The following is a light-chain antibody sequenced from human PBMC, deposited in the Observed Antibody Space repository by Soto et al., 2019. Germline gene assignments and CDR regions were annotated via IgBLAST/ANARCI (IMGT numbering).Light chain of an antibody. CDR2: GAS. V-gene: IGKV3-20*01. J-gene: IGKJ4*01. CDR3: QQYGSSPLT. CDR1: QSVSSSS. Sequence: EIVLTQSPGTLSLSPGERATLSCRASQSVSSSSLAWYQQKPGQAPKVLIYGASDRATDIPDRFSGSGSGTEFTLTIGRLEPEDFAVYYCQQYGSSPLTFGGGTKVDIK.